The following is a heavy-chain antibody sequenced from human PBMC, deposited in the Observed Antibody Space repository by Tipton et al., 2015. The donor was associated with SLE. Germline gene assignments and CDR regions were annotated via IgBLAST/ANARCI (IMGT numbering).Heavy chain of an antibody. CDR1: GGSISSGDYY. Sequence: TLSLTCTVSGGSISSGDYYWSWIRQPPGKGLEWIGTISYGGSTNYNPSLKSRLTISVDTSKNQFSLKLSSVTAADTAVYYCARGPPASIAVAGTGHFDYWGQGTLVTVSS. CDR3: ARGPPASIAVAGTGHFDY. J-gene: IGHJ4*02. CDR2: ISYGGST. V-gene: IGHV4-61*08. D-gene: IGHD6-19*01.